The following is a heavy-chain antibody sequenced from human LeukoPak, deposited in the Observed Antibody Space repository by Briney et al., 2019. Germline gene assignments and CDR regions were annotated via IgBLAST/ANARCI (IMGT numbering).Heavy chain of an antibody. V-gene: IGHV1-18*01. CDR1: GYTFTSYG. Sequence: ASVKVSCKASGYTFTSYGISWVRQAPGQGLEWMGWISAYNGNTNYAQKLQGRVTMTTDTSTSTAYMELRGLRSDDTAVYYCARDQGLVVVPAAIPLDYWGQGTLVTVSS. J-gene: IGHJ4*02. CDR3: ARDQGLVVVPAAIPLDY. D-gene: IGHD2-2*01. CDR2: ISAYNGNT.